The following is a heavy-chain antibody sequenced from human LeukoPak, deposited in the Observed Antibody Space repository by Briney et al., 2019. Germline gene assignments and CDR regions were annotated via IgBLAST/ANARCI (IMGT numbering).Heavy chain of an antibody. Sequence: GGSLRLSCAASGFTFSSYWMSWVRQAPGKGLEWVANIKQVGSEKYYVASVKGRFTISRDNAKNSLYLQMDSLRVEDTAVYYCAREYEIAAAGTGGFDCWSQGTLVTVSA. V-gene: IGHV3-7*03. D-gene: IGHD6-13*01. CDR3: AREYEIAAAGTGGFDC. J-gene: IGHJ4*02. CDR2: IKQVGSEK. CDR1: GFTFSSYW.